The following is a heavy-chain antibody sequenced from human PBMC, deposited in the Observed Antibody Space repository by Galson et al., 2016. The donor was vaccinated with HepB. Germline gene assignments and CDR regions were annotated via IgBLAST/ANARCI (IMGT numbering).Heavy chain of an antibody. Sequence: SLRLSCAASGFNIGDYEMSWVRQVPGKGLEWVSSISWNSRRIVYADSVRGRFTLSRDNARNALYLQMNSLNSDDTAVYYCAKFWDYGAGTFATLDVWGPGTKVTVSS. J-gene: IGHJ3*01. D-gene: IGHD4/OR15-4a*01. V-gene: IGHV3-9*01. CDR2: ISWNSRRI. CDR3: AKFWDYGAGTFATLDV. CDR1: GFNIGDYE.